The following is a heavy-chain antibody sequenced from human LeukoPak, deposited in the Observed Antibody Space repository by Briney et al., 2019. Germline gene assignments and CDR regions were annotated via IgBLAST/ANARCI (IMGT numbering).Heavy chain of an antibody. CDR2: ISGSGGST. J-gene: IGHJ4*02. CDR3: ARGPWGYDFWSGYYTAHDY. Sequence: GGSLRLSCAASGFTFSSYAMSWVRQAPGKGLEWVSAISGSGGSTYYADSVKGRFTISRDNSKNTLYLQMNSLRAEDTAVYYCARGPWGYDFWSGYYTAHDYWGQGTLVTVSS. V-gene: IGHV3-23*01. CDR1: GFTFSSYA. D-gene: IGHD3-3*01.